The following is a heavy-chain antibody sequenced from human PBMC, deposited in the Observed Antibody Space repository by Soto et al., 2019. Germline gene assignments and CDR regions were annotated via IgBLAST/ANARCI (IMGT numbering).Heavy chain of an antibody. Sequence: GSLRLSGVGSVVDCRGSYMNWIRQAPGKGLEWISYISDTGRTIHYADSVKGRFVISRDNSRDSLYLQMNDLRADDTAIYYCAGFKEGKIVGLRWLDPWGQGTRVTVSS. V-gene: IGHV3-11*01. CDR2: ISDTGRTI. J-gene: IGHJ5*02. D-gene: IGHD3-16*02. CDR1: VVDCRGSY. CDR3: AGFKEGKIVGLRWLDP.